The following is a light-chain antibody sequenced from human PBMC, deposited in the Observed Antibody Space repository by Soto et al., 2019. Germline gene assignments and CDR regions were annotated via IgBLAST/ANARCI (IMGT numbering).Light chain of an antibody. J-gene: IGLJ1*01. CDR1: SSDVGRYNL. CDR3: CSYAGSTNLYV. CDR2: GGS. Sequence: QSALAQPASVSGPPGQSITISCTGTSSDVGRYNLVSWYQQHPGRAPKLMIYGGSERPSGVSDRFSGSKSGNTASLAISGLQPEDEADYYCCSYAGSTNLYVFGSGTKVTVL. V-gene: IGLV2-23*01.